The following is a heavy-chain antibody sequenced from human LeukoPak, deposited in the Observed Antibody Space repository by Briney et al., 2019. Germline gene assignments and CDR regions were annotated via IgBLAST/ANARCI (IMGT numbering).Heavy chain of an antibody. CDR3: ARDLGGNSGLDAFDI. CDR1: GGTFSSYA. J-gene: IGHJ3*02. CDR2: INPTGGST. Sequence: ASVKVSCKASGGTFSSYAISWVRQAPGQGLEWMGIINPTGGSTSYAQKFQGRVTMTRDTSTSTVYMGLSSLRSEDTAVYYCARDLGGNSGLDAFDIWDQGTMVTVSS. D-gene: IGHD4-23*01. V-gene: IGHV1-46*01.